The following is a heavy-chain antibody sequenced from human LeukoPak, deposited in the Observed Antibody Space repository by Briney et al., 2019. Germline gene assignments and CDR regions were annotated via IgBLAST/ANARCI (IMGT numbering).Heavy chain of an antibody. CDR3: ARVPTAVIFRPNYYSYYAMDV. J-gene: IGHJ6*02. D-gene: IGHD2-2*01. CDR2: ISYDGRDK. CDR1: GFTFSNYG. Sequence: GGSLRLSCAASGFTFSNYGMHWVRQAPGKGLEWGGVISYDGRDKYYADSVKGRFTISRDSSKDMLYLEMNSLRAEDMAVYYCARVPTAVIFRPNYYSYYAMDVWGQGTTVTVSS. V-gene: IGHV3-30*03.